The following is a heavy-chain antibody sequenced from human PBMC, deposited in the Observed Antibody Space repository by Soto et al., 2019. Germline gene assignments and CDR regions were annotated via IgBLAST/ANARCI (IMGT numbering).Heavy chain of an antibody. CDR3: ASYSSSWFYILSFGFDI. J-gene: IGHJ3*02. D-gene: IGHD6-13*01. CDR2: MNPNSGNT. V-gene: IGHV1-8*01. Sequence: QVQLVQSGAEVKKPGASVKVSCKASGYTFTSYDINWVRQATGQGLEWMGWMNPNSGNTGYAQKFQGRVTMTRNTSINTAYIELSSLGYADTAVYYCASYSSSWFYILSFGFDIWGQGTMVTVSS. CDR1: GYTFTSYD.